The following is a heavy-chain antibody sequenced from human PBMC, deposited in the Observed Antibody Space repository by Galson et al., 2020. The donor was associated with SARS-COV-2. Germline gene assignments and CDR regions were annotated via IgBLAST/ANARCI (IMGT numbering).Heavy chain of an antibody. CDR3: AKTGVEMATISRWVGGAANFVDYYFDY. D-gene: IGHD5-12*01. J-gene: IGHJ4*02. CDR2: IWYDGSNK. Sequence: GESLKISCAASGFTFSSYGMHWVRQAPGKGLEWVAVIWYDGSNKYYADSVKGRFTISRDNSKNTLYLQMNSLRAEDTAVYYCAKTGVEMATISRWVGGAANFVDYYFDYWGQGTLVTVSS. V-gene: IGHV3-33*06. CDR1: GFTFSSYG.